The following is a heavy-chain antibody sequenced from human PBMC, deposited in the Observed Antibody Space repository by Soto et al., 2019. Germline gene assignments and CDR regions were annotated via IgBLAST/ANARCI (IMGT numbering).Heavy chain of an antibody. D-gene: IGHD6-13*01. Sequence: SETLSLTCTVSGGSISSYYWSWIRQPPGKGLEWIGYIYYSGSTNYNPSLKSRVTISVDTSKNQFSLKLSSVTAADTAVYYCARGGGVWYDYYYYYMDVWGKGTTVTVSS. CDR1: GGSISSYY. CDR2: IYYSGST. CDR3: ARGGGVWYDYYYYYMDV. J-gene: IGHJ6*03. V-gene: IGHV4-59*01.